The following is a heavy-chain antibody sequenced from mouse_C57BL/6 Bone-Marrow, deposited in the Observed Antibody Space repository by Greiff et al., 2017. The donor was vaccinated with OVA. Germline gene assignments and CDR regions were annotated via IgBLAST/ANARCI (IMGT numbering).Heavy chain of an antibody. V-gene: IGHV5-12*01. CDR3: ARPHDGMDY. CDR1: GFTFSDYY. J-gene: IGHJ4*01. Sequence: EVQVVESGGGLVQPGGSLKLSCAASGFTFSDYYMYWVRQTPEKRLEWVAYISNGGGSTYYPDTVKGRFTISRDNAKNTLYLQMSRLKSEDTAMYYCARPHDGMDYWGQGTSVTVSS. D-gene: IGHD2-3*01. CDR2: ISNGGGST.